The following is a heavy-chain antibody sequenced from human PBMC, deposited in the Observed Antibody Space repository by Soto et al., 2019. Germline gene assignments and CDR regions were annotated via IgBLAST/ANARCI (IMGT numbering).Heavy chain of an antibody. J-gene: IGHJ3*02. D-gene: IGHD3-22*01. CDR2: IYYSGST. CDR3: ARDFPPTTYYYDSSGDAFDI. V-gene: IGHV4-31*03. CDR1: GGSISSGGYY. Sequence: SETLSLTCTVSGGSISSGGYYWSWIRQHPGKGLEWIGYIYYSGSTYYNPSLKSRVTISVDTSKNQFSPKLSSVTAADTAVYYCARDFPPTTYYYDSSGDAFDIWGQGTMVTVSS.